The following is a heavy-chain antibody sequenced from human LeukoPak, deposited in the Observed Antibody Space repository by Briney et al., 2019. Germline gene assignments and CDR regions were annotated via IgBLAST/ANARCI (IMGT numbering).Heavy chain of an antibody. J-gene: IGHJ4*02. D-gene: IGHD6-13*01. CDR2: INPNSGGT. CDR1: GYTFTGYY. V-gene: IGHV1-2*06. CDR3: AREFTLYSSSWYDY. Sequence: ASVKVSCKASGYTFTGYYIHWVRQAPGQGLEWMGRINPNSGGTNYAQKFQGRVTMTRDTSISTAYMELSRLRSDDTAVYYCAREFTLYSSSWYDYWGQGTLVTVSS.